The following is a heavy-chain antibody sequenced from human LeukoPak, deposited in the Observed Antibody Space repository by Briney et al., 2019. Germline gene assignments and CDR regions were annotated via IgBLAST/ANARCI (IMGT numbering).Heavy chain of an antibody. Sequence: PGGSLRLSCAASGFTFTTYAMSWVRQAPGRGLEWVPAISGNGTYIYYADSVRGRFTVSRDNSKNTLYLQMNSLRGEDTAVYYCAKAVASGRSFDYWAQGTLVTVSS. V-gene: IGHV3-23*01. CDR1: GFTFTTYA. CDR3: AKAVASGRSFDY. J-gene: IGHJ4*02. CDR2: ISGNGTYI. D-gene: IGHD6-19*01.